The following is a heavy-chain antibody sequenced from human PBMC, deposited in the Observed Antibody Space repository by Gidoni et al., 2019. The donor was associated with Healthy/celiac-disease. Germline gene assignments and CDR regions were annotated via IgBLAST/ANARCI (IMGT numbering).Heavy chain of an antibody. V-gene: IGHV1-69*01. CDR2: IIPIFGTA. J-gene: IGHJ6*02. CDR1: GGTFSSYA. D-gene: IGHD3-16*02. CDR3: ARVGVINGMDV. Sequence: QVQLVTTGAGGKKPGYSVKVSCNASGGTFSSYAISWVRQAPGQGLEWMGGIIPIFGTANDAQKFQGRVTITADESTSTAYMELSSLRSEDTAVYYCARVGVINGMDVWGQGTTVTVSS.